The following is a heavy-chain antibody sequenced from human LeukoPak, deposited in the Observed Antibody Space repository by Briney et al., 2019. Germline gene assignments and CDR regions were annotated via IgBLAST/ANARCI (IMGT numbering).Heavy chain of an antibody. CDR1: GFTFSSYA. V-gene: IGHV3-23*01. D-gene: IGHD5-18*01. J-gene: IGHJ5*02. CDR3: AKGRELDTAMVTDFGLFAT. CDR2: ISGSGGST. Sequence: PGGSLRLSCAASGFTFSSYAMSWVRQAPGKGLEWVSAISGSGGSTYYADSVKGRFTISRDNSKNTLYLQMNSLRAEDTAVYYCAKGRELDTAMVTDFGLFATWGQGTLVTVSS.